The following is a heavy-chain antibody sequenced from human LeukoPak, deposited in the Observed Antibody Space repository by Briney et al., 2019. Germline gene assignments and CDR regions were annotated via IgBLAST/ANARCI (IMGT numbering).Heavy chain of an antibody. CDR1: GYTFTGYH. J-gene: IGHJ4*02. CDR2: INPNSGDT. CDR3: ARDYCSSTCCLFDY. D-gene: IGHD2-2*01. V-gene: IGHV1-2*05. Sequence: ASVKVSCKASGYTFTGYHMHWVRQAPGQGLEWMGRINPNSGDTNYAQKFQGRVTMTRDTSISTAYMELSRLRSDDTVVYYCARDYCSSTCCLFDYWGQGTLVTVSS.